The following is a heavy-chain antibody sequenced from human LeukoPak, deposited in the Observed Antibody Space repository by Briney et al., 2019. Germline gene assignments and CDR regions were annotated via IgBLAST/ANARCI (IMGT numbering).Heavy chain of an antibody. J-gene: IGHJ4*02. CDR3: AKGGAVPAAILFDY. D-gene: IGHD2-2*01. V-gene: IGHV1-46*01. CDR2: INPSGGRT. CDR1: GYTFTAYY. Sequence: GASVKVSCKAYGYTFTAYYMHWVRQAPGRGLEWMGIINPSGGRTSYAQKFQGRVTLTRDTSTNTVYMQLSSLRFDDTAVYYCAKGGAVPAAILFDYWGQGTLVTVSS.